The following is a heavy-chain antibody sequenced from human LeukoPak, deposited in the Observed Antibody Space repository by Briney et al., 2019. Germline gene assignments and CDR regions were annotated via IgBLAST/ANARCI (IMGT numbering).Heavy chain of an antibody. Sequence: PSQTLSLTCTVSGGSISSGSYYWSWIRQPAGKGLEWIGRIYTSGSTNYNPSLKSRVTISVDTSKNQFSLKLSSVTAADTAVYYCAREGVSSGWYGTLADSSYDYWGQGTLVTVSS. J-gene: IGHJ4*02. CDR3: AREGVSSGWYGTLADSSYDY. CDR2: IYTSGST. D-gene: IGHD6-19*01. V-gene: IGHV4-61*02. CDR1: GGSISSGSYY.